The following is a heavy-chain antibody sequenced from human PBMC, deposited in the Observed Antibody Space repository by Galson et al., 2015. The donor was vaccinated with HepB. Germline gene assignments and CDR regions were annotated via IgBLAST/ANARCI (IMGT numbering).Heavy chain of an antibody. CDR3: VKGGGYSAIRGRGGFDS. CDR2: ITYDGTNK. D-gene: IGHD5-12*01. J-gene: IGHJ4*02. V-gene: IGHV3-30*04. CDR1: GFTFNSYA. Sequence: SLRLSCAASGFTFNSYAMHWVRQAPGKGLQWVAVITYDGTNKFYARSVKGRFTISRDNSGKTLFLQMNSLRPEDTALYYCVKGGGYSAIRGRGGFDSWGQGALVTVSS.